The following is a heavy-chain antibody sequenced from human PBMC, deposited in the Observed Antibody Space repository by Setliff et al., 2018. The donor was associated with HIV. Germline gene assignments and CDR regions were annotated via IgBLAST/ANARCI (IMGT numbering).Heavy chain of an antibody. CDR2: VYSSGST. Sequence: SETLSLTCTVSGVSIGAGNFYWTWIRQPAGKGLEWIGHVYSSGSTYYNPSLKSRVTISLDTSKSQFSLKLTSVTAADTALYYCARSYGVGSYSSRYWFDPWGQGTLVTVSS. CDR3: ARSYGVGSYSSRYWFDP. J-gene: IGHJ5*02. CDR1: GVSIGAGNFY. D-gene: IGHD3-10*01. V-gene: IGHV4-61*09.